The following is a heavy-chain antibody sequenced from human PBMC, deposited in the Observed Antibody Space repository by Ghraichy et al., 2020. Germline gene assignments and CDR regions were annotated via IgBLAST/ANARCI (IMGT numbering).Heavy chain of an antibody. CDR3: AKDPRYCSGGSCRMNWFDP. CDR2: ISGSGGST. V-gene: IGHV3-23*01. D-gene: IGHD2-15*01. Sequence: GGSLRLSCAASGFTFSSYAMSWVRQAPGKGLEWVSAISGSGGSTYYADSVKGRFTISRDNSKNTLYLQMNSLRAEDTAVYYCAKDPRYCSGGSCRMNWFDPRGQGTLVTVSS. J-gene: IGHJ5*02. CDR1: GFTFSSYA.